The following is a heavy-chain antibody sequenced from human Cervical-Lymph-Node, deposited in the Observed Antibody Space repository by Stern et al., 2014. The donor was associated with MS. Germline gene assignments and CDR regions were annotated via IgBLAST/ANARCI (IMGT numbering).Heavy chain of an antibody. D-gene: IGHD2-15*01. CDR3: AKDRLFCSGGGCYAMDV. J-gene: IGHJ6*02. V-gene: IGHV3-30*18. CDR1: GFTLRSYG. CDR2: ISHDGNEK. Sequence: VQLVQSGGGAVQPGRSLRLSCAASGFTLRSYGMHWVRQAPGQGLEWVAVISHDGNEKYYADSLKGRFTISRDNSKNTLYLQMNSLRTEDTAMYYCAKDRLFCSGGGCYAMDVWGQGTTVTVSS.